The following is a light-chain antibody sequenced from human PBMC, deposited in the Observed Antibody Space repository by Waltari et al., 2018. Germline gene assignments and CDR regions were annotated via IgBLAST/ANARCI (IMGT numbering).Light chain of an antibody. CDR1: SLRSYY. V-gene: IGLV3-19*01. J-gene: IGLJ2*01. Sequence: TQDPAVSVAVGQTVRITCQGDSLRSYYASWYPQRPGQAPILVMYDKNNRPSGVPDRVSGSSSDNTASLTITGAQAEDEAYYYCHSRDASGVGGTFGGGTKLTVL. CDR3: HSRDASGVGGT. CDR2: DKN.